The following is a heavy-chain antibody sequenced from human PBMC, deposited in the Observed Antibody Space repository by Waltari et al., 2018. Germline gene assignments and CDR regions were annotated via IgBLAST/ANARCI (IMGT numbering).Heavy chain of an antibody. V-gene: IGHV3-23*01. J-gene: IGHJ6*02. CDR2: ISGSGGST. CDR3: AKDEVSGLKYYYYGMDV. CDR1: GFTFSSYA. Sequence: EVQLLESGGGLVQPGGSLRLSCAASGFTFSSYAMSWVRQAPGRGLEWVSAISGSGGSTYYADSVKGRFTISRDNSKNTLYLQMNSLRAEDTAVYYCAKDEVSGLKYYYYGMDVWGQGTTVTVSS. D-gene: IGHD3-10*01.